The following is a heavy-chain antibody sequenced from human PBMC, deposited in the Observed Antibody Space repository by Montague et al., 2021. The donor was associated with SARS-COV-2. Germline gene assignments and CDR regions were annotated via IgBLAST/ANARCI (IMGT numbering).Heavy chain of an antibody. CDR3: ATGYDCSSTSFSSRYYYMDS. J-gene: IGHJ6*03. V-gene: IGHV4-39*01. CDR1: GGSISSSSYY. CDR2: FYTTGST. Sequence: SETLSLTCTVSGGSISSSSYYWGWIRQPPGKGLEWIGRFYTTGSTNYNPSLKSRVTISVDTSKNQFSLELSSVTAADTAVYYCATGYDCSSTSFSSRYYYMDSWGKGITVTVAS. D-gene: IGHD2-2*01.